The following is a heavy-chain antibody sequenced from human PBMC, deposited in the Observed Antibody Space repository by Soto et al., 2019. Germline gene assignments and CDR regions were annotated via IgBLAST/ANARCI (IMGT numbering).Heavy chain of an antibody. V-gene: IGHV3-66*01. CDR3: ARDPGGLGVESGYFDY. J-gene: IGHJ4*02. CDR1: GFTVSSNY. D-gene: IGHD3-3*01. CDR2: IYSGGST. Sequence: GGSLRLSCAASGFTVSSNYMSWVRQAPGKGLEWVSVIYSGGSTYYADSVKGRFTISRDNSKNTLYLQMNSLRAEDTAVYYCARDPGGLGVESGYFDYWGQGTLVTVSS.